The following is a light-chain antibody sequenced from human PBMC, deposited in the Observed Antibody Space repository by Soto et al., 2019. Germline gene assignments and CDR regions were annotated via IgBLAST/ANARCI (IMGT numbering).Light chain of an antibody. CDR3: SLYTSSSTFGV. J-gene: IGLJ1*01. V-gene: IGLV2-18*01. Sequence: QSVLTQPPSVSGSPGQSVTISCTGTSSDVGSYNRVSWYQQPPGTAPKLTIYEVSNRPSGVPDRFSGSKSGNTASLTISGLQAEDEADYYCSLYTSSSTFGVFGTGTKVTVL. CDR1: SSDVGSYNR. CDR2: EVS.